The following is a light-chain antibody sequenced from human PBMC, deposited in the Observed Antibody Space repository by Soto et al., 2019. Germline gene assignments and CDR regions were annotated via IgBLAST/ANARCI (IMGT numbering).Light chain of an antibody. V-gene: IGKV1-39*01. Sequence: DIQMTQSPSSLSASVGDRVTITCRASQSISIYLNWYQQKPGKAPKLLIYAASSLQSGVPSRFSGSGSGTDFTLTISSLQPEDFATYYFQQSYSTPSFGQGTKLEIK. CDR2: AAS. CDR3: QQSYSTPS. J-gene: IGKJ2*01. CDR1: QSISIY.